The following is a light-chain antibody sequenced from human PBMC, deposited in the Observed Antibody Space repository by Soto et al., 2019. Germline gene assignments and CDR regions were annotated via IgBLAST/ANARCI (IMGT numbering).Light chain of an antibody. CDR2: DAS. CDR3: QVRDVWPS. CDR1: QSVSTS. Sequence: IVLTQSPVTLALSPGESAVLSCRASQSVSTSLAWYQHKPGQAPRLFMYDASKRAPGIPARFTGSGSGTDFTLTISSLEPEDIAVYSCQVRDVWPSLGQGTKVEIK. J-gene: IGKJ1*01. V-gene: IGKV3-11*01.